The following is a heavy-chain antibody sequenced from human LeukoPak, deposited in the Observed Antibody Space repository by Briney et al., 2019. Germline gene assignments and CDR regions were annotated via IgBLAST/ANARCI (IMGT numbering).Heavy chain of an antibody. D-gene: IGHD4-17*01. J-gene: IGHJ5*02. CDR3: ARDSTVTTFRGCVDP. CDR1: GYTFSNYY. V-gene: IGHV1-46*01. CDR2: INPSGGST. Sequence: ASVKVSCKASGYTFSNYYVHWVRQAPGQGLEWMGVINPSGGSTNYAQKFQGRVTLTRDTSTSTVYMEMSSLRSEDTAVYYCARDSTVTTFRGCVDPWGQGTLVTVSS.